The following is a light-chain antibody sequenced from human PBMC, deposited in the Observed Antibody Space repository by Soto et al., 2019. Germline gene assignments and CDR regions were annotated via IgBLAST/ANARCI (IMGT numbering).Light chain of an antibody. J-gene: IGKJ3*01. CDR3: QQYASAPFS. CDR2: AAS. V-gene: IGKV3-20*01. Sequence: EIVLTQSPATLCLSPGERATLSCRASQSVSRNLAWYQQKPGQAPRLLIYAASTRATGIPDRFSGSASETDFTLTINRLEPEDSAVYYCQQYASAPFSLGPGTKVDIK. CDR1: QSVSRN.